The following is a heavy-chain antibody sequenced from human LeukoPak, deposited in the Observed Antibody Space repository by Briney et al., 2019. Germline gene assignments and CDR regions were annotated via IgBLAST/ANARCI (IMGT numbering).Heavy chain of an antibody. D-gene: IGHD3-22*01. V-gene: IGHV3-15*01. J-gene: IGHJ4*02. CDR2: IKSKTDGGTT. CDR1: GFTFSSYS. CDR3: TTGPPHYYDSSGYYYF. Sequence: GGSLRLSCAASGFTFSSYSMSWVRQAPGKGLEWVGRIKSKTDGGTTDYAAPVKGRFTISRDGSKNTLYLQMNSLKTEDTAVYYCTTGPPHYYDSSGYYYFWGQGTLVTVSS.